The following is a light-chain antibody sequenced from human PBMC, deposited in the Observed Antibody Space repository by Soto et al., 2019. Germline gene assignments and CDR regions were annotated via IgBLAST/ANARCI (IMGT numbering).Light chain of an antibody. J-gene: IGKJ1*01. Sequence: EIVLTQSPGTLSLSPGESATLSCRASQSVSTSSLAWYQQKPGQAPRLLIYGASSRATGIPDRFSGSGSGTDFTLTISRLEPEDTAVYYCQQYGSSPWTFGQGTKVEIK. CDR1: QSVSTSS. CDR3: QQYGSSPWT. CDR2: GAS. V-gene: IGKV3-20*01.